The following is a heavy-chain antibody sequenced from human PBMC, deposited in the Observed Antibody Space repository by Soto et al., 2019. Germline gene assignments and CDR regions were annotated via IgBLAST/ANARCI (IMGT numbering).Heavy chain of an antibody. CDR3: ARVLGEGNAFDI. CDR1: GGSFSGYY. D-gene: IGHD3-16*01. CDR2: INHSGST. V-gene: IGHV4-34*01. Sequence: SETLSLTCAVYGGSFSGYYWSWIRQPPGKGLEWIGEINHSGSTNYNPSLKSRVTISVDTSKNQFSLKLSSGTAADTAVYYCARVLGEGNAFDIWGQGTMVTVSS. J-gene: IGHJ3*02.